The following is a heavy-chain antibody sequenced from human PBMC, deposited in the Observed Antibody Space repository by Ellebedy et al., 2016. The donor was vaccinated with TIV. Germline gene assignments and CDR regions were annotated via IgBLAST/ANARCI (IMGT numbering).Heavy chain of an antibody. D-gene: IGHD3-10*01. V-gene: IGHV3-30*18. CDR3: TKDHYGSASLRTGMDV. CDR1: GFTFSSYY. Sequence: GESLKISCAASGFTFSSYYMNWVRQAPGRGLEWVGMISYDGTRKYYADSVKGRFTISRDNSENTLDLQMNSLGGDDTAVYYCTKDHYGSASLRTGMDVWGQGATVTVSS. CDR2: ISYDGTRK. J-gene: IGHJ6*02.